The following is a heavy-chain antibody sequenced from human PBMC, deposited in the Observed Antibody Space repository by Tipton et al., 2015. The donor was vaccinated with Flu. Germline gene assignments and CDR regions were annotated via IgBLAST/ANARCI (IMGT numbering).Heavy chain of an antibody. Sequence: QLVQSGAEVKKPGASVKVSCKASGYTFTGYYMHWVRQAPGQGLEWMGWINPNSGGTNYAQKFQGRVTMTRDTSISTAYMELSRLRSDDTAAYHCARVKDYYDSSGPFDYWGQGTLVTVSS. CDR2: INPNSGGT. D-gene: IGHD3-22*01. CDR3: ARVKDYYDSSGPFDY. J-gene: IGHJ4*02. V-gene: IGHV1-2*02. CDR1: GYTFTGYY.